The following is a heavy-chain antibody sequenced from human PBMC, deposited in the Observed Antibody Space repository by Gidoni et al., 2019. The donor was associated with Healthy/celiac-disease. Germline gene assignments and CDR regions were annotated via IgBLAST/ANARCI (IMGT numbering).Heavy chain of an antibody. V-gene: IGHV1-24*01. J-gene: IGHJ6*02. CDR3: ATSYNWNDAGDYYYGMDV. CDR1: GYTLPELS. CDR2: FDPEDGET. Sequence: QVQLVQSGAEVKKPGASVKVSCKVSGYTLPELSMHWVRQAPGKGLEWMGGFDPEDGETIYAQKFQGRVTMTEDTSTDTAYMELSSLRSEDTAVYYCATSYNWNDAGDYYYGMDVWGQGTTVTVSS. D-gene: IGHD1-1*01.